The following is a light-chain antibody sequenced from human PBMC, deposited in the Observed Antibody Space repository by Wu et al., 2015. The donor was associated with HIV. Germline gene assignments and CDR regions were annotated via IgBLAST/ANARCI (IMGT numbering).Light chain of an antibody. Sequence: EIVMTQSPATLSLSPGERATLSCRASQAVGTYVAWYQQKPGQAPRLLISATSIRASGIPARFIGRGSGTEFALTIDSLQSEDFAIYFCQQYEHWPPLTFGGGITVEI. CDR2: ATS. CDR3: QQYEHWPPLT. J-gene: IGKJ4*01. V-gene: IGKV3-15*01. CDR1: QAVGTY.